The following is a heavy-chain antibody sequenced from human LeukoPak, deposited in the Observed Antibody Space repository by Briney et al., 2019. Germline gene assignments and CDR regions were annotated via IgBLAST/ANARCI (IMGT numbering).Heavy chain of an antibody. J-gene: IGHJ3*02. D-gene: IGHD1-26*01. Sequence: ASVKVSCKASGYTFTSYGISWVRQAPGQGLEWMGWISAYNGNTNYAQKLQGRVTMTTDTSTSTAYMELSSLRSEDTAVYYCATGREVWELSTAFDIWGQGTMVTVSS. CDR3: ATGREVWELSTAFDI. CDR1: GYTFTSYG. V-gene: IGHV1-18*01. CDR2: ISAYNGNT.